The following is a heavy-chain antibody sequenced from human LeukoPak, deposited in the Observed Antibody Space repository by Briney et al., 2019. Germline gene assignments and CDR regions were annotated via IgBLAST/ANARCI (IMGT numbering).Heavy chain of an antibody. CDR3: ARVGRGVDIAARRFDP. V-gene: IGHV1-2*02. CDR1: GYTFTGYY. D-gene: IGHD6-6*01. J-gene: IGHJ5*02. Sequence: ASVKVSCKASGYTFTGYYMHWVRQAPGQGLEWMGWINPNSGGTNYAQKFQGRVTMTRDTSISTAYMELSRLRSDDTAVYYCARVGRGVDIAARRFDPWGQGTLVTVSS. CDR2: INPNSGGT.